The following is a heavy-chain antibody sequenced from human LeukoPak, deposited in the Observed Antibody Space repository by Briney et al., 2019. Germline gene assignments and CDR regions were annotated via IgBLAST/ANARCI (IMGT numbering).Heavy chain of an antibody. J-gene: IGHJ4*02. D-gene: IGHD1-26*01. CDR2: ISYDGSNK. CDR3: AKEAREPHFDY. Sequence: PGGSLRLSCAASGFTFSSYGMHWVRQAPGKGLEWVAVISYDGSNKFYADSVKGRFTISRDNSKNTLYLQMNSLRAEDTAVYYCAKEAREPHFDYWGQGTLVTVSS. CDR1: GFTFSSYG. V-gene: IGHV3-30*18.